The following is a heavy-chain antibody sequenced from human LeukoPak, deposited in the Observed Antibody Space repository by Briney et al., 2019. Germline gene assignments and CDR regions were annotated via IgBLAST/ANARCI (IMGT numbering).Heavy chain of an antibody. CDR1: GYTFTSYG. CDR3: ARPAMEVGGDP. Sequence: ASVKVSCKAFGYTFTSYGICGVRQAPGQGLGWMRSISAYNVNTNYAQRLQGRVTMTTDTSTSIAYMELRSLRSDDSDVYYCARPAMEVGGDPWGQGTLVTVSS. D-gene: IGHD5-18*01. CDR2: ISAYNVNT. V-gene: IGHV1-18*01. J-gene: IGHJ5*02.